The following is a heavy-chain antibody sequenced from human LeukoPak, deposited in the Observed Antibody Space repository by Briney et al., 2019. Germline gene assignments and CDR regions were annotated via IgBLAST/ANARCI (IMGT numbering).Heavy chain of an antibody. Sequence: PGGFLRLSCAASGFTFSSYEMNWVRQAPGKGLEWVSYISSSGSTIYYADSVKGRFTISRDNAKNSLYLQMNSLRAEDTAVYYCARDLRGNDYVWGSYRYIDYWGQGTLVTVSS. D-gene: IGHD3-16*02. CDR1: GFTFSSYE. CDR2: ISSSGSTI. V-gene: IGHV3-48*03. J-gene: IGHJ4*02. CDR3: ARDLRGNDYVWGSYRYIDY.